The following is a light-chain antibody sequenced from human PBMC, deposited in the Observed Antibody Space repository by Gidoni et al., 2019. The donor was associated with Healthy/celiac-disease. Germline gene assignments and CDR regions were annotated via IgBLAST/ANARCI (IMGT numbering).Light chain of an antibody. J-gene: IGKJ4*01. V-gene: IGKV3-11*01. CDR2: DAS. CDR1: QSVSSY. Sequence: IVLTQSPATLSLSPGERATLSCRASQSVSSYLAWYQQKPGQAPRLLIYDASTRATGIPARFSGSGSGTDFTPTISSLEPEDFAVYYCQQRSNWQGLTFGGGTKVEIK. CDR3: QQRSNWQGLT.